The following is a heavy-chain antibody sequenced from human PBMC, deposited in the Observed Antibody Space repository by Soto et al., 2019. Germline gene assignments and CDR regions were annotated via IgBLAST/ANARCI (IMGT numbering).Heavy chain of an antibody. CDR3: TTEVLWWRDKCFQH. CDR2: IKSKTDGGTT. CDR1: GFTFSNAW. J-gene: IGHJ1*01. D-gene: IGHD2-21*01. V-gene: IGHV3-15*07. Sequence: EVQLVESGGGLVKPGGSLRLSCAASGFTFSNAWMNWVRQAPGKGLEWVGRIKSKTDGGTTDYAAPVKGRFTISRDDSKNTLYLQMNSLKTEDTAVYYCTTEVLWWRDKCFQHWGQGTLVTVSS.